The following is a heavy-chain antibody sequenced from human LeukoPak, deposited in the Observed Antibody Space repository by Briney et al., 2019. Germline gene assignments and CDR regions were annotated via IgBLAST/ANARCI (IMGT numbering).Heavy chain of an antibody. CDR3: ARESRQWLVLGGVDY. V-gene: IGHV3-30*02. Sequence: SGGSLRLSCAASGFTFSSYGMHWVRQAPGEGLEWVAFIRYDGSNKYYADSVKGRFTISRDNSKNTLYLQMNSLRAEDTAVYYCARESRQWLVLGGVDYWGQGTLVTVSS. CDR2: IRYDGSNK. J-gene: IGHJ4*02. D-gene: IGHD6-19*01. CDR1: GFTFSSYG.